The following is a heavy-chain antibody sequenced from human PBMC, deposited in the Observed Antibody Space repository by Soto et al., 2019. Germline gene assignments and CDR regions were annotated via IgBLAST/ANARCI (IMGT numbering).Heavy chain of an antibody. CDR3: ARAVAGTIDYYYYYMDV. J-gene: IGHJ6*03. D-gene: IGHD6-19*01. Sequence: GGSLRLSCAASGFTFSSYDMHWVRQATGKGLEWVSAIGTAGDTYYPGSVKGRFTISRENAKNSLYLQMNSLRAGDTAVYYCARAVAGTIDYYYYYMDVWGKGTTVTVSS. V-gene: IGHV3-13*01. CDR1: GFTFSSYD. CDR2: IGTAGDT.